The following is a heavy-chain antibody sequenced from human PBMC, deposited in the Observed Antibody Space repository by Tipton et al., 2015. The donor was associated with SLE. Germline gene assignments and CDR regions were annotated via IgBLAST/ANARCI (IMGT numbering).Heavy chain of an antibody. CDR2: IDPNSADT. V-gene: IGHV1-2*02. Sequence: QVQLVQSGAEVKKPGASVKLSCKASGYTFTGNYIHWVRQAPGQGLEWMGWIDPNSADTNYAQNFQGRVTMTRDTSITTAYMERRRLRSDDTDVYYCAKERGAVGGGTDYKYWGKGTLVTVSS. CDR1: GYTFTGNY. CDR3: AKERGAVGGGTDYKY. J-gene: IGHJ1*01. D-gene: IGHD1-26*01.